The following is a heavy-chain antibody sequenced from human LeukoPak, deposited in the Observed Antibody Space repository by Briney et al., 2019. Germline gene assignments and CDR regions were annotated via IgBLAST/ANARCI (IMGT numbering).Heavy chain of an antibody. Sequence: GGSLRLSCAASGFTFSSYAMSWVRQAPGKGLEWVSVISGSGGSTYYADSVKGRFTISRDNSKNTLYLQMNSLRAEDTAVYYCARVPITMVRGVIMESWELDYWGQGTLVTVSS. CDR2: ISGSGGST. CDR3: ARVPITMVRGVIMESWELDY. J-gene: IGHJ4*02. V-gene: IGHV3-23*01. D-gene: IGHD3-10*01. CDR1: GFTFSSYA.